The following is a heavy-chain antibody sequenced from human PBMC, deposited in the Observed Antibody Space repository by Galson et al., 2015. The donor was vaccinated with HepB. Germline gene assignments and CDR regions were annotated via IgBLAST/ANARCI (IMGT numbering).Heavy chain of an antibody. D-gene: IGHD2-2*01. CDR1: GYTFTSYA. J-gene: IGHJ4*02. CDR3: ARGRRVCSSTSCYATYFDY. Sequence: SVKVSCKASGYTFTSYAMHWVRQAPGQRLEWMGWINAGNGNTKYSQKFQGRVTITRDTSASTAYMELSSLRSEDTAVYYCARGRRVCSSTSCYATYFDYWGQGTLVTVSS. CDR2: INAGNGNT. V-gene: IGHV1-3*01.